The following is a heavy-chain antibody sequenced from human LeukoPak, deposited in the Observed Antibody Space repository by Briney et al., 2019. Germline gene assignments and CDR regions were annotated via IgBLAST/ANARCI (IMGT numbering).Heavy chain of an antibody. J-gene: IGHJ6*03. CDR2: ISRSSNYK. V-gene: IGHV3-21*01. CDR3: AKIPYGDYVLDYYYYMDV. Sequence: GGSLRLSCAASGFTFNSHSMNWVRQAPGKGLEWVSSISRSSNYKYYADSVKGRFTISRDNAKNTLYLQMYSLRAEDTAVYYCAKIPYGDYVLDYYYYMDVWGKGTTVTISS. CDR1: GFTFNSHS. D-gene: IGHD4-17*01.